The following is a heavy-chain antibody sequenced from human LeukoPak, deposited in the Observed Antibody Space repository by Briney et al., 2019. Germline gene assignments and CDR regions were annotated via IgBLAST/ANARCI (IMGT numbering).Heavy chain of an antibody. D-gene: IGHD6-13*01. CDR3: ARGAGYQPAY. CDR2: MNPNSGNT. Sequence: ASVKVSCKASGYTFTDYNIIWVRQATGQGLEWTGWMNPNSGNTGYAQKFQGRVTMTRNTSISTAYMELSSLRSEDTAVYYCARGAGYQPAYWGQGTLVTVSS. CDR1: GYTFTDYN. J-gene: IGHJ4*02. V-gene: IGHV1-8*01.